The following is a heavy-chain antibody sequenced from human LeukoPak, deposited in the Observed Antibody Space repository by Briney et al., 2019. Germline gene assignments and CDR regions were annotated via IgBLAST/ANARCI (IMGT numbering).Heavy chain of an antibody. CDR3: ARALYYGSGNFFDY. CDR1: GYSLTSYG. J-gene: IGHJ4*02. D-gene: IGHD3-10*01. Sequence: ASVKVSCKASGYSLTSYGISWVRQAPGQGLEWMGSIGPYNGNTNYAQNLQGRVTMTTDTSTSTAYMELRSLRSDDTAVYYCARALYYGSGNFFDYWAQGTLVTVPS. CDR2: IGPYNGNT. V-gene: IGHV1-18*04.